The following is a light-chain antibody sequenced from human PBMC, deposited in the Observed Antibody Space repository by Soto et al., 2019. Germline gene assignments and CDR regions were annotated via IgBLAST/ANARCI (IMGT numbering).Light chain of an antibody. CDR1: QSVDTS. V-gene: IGKV3-11*01. Sequence: DIVLTQSPATLSLSPGERATLSCRASQSVDTSLAWYQQKPGQAPRLLIYDASNRAAGIPARFSGSGSGTVFALTISSLEPEDFAVFYCQHRFSWPPTFGPGTKVDIK. CDR2: DAS. CDR3: QHRFSWPPT. J-gene: IGKJ3*01.